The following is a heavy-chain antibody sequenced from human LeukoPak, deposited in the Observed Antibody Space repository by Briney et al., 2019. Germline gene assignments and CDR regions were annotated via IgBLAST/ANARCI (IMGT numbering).Heavy chain of an antibody. CDR3: ARYSGNYNGRFDS. CDR1: GYTFTDYD. Sequence: ASVKVSCKTSGYTFTDYDMHWVRQAPGQGLEWMGYINPNSGGSNYAQKFQGRITMTRDTSISTAYMELSGLRSDDSAVYYCARYSGNYNGRFDSWGQGTLVTASS. CDR2: INPNSGGS. D-gene: IGHD1-26*01. V-gene: IGHV1-2*02. J-gene: IGHJ5*01.